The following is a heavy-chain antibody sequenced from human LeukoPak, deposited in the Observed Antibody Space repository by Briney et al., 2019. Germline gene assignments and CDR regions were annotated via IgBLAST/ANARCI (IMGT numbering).Heavy chain of an antibody. V-gene: IGHV4-34*01. CDR3: ARYDTYCYDSSGYYYSAFDI. CDR2: INHSGST. D-gene: IGHD3-22*01. J-gene: IGHJ3*02. Sequence: SETLSLTCAVYGGSFSGYYWSWIRQPPGKGLEWIGEINHSGSTNYNPSLKSRVTISVDTSKNQFSLKLSSVTAADTAVYYCARYDTYCYDSSGYYYSAFDIWGQGTMVTVSS. CDR1: GGSFSGYY.